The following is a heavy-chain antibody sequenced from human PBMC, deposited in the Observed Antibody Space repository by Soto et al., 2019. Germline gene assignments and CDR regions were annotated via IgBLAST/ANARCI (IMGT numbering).Heavy chain of an antibody. CDR3: ARLNGDYLPDYYYYMDV. J-gene: IGHJ6*03. Sequence: PGESLKISCKGSGYSFTSYWIGWVRQMPGKGLEWMGIIYPGDSDTRYSPSFQGQVTISADKSISTAYLQWSSLKASDTAMYYCARLNGDYLPDYYYYMDVWGKGTTVTAP. CDR2: IYPGDSDT. V-gene: IGHV5-51*01. D-gene: IGHD4-17*01. CDR1: GYSFTSYW.